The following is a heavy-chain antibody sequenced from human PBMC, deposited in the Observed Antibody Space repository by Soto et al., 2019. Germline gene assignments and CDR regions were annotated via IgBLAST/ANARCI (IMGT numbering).Heavy chain of an antibody. D-gene: IGHD3-3*01. V-gene: IGHV4-59*08. CDR2: IYYTGTT. CDR3: ARLGGYYQSLDT. Sequence: SETLSLTCTVSGGSTSSYYWSWIRQPPGKGLEWIGYIYYTGTTNYNPSLKSRVTISVDTSKNQFSLKLTSVTAADTAVYYCARLGGYYQSLDTWGQGTLVTVSS. CDR1: GGSTSSYY. J-gene: IGHJ5*02.